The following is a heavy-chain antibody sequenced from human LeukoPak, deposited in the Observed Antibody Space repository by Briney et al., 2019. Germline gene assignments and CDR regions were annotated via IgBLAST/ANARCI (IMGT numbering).Heavy chain of an antibody. Sequence: GGSLRLSCAASGFTFSSYWMRWVRQAPGKGLEWVANIKQDGSEKYYVDSVKGRFTISRDNAKNSLYLQMNSLRAEDTAVYYCARGYYGSGSHSYYFGMDVGGRGTTVTVS. CDR3: ARGYYGSGSHSYYFGMDV. V-gene: IGHV3-7*01. D-gene: IGHD3-10*01. CDR2: IKQDGSEK. J-gene: IGHJ6*02. CDR1: GFTFSSYW.